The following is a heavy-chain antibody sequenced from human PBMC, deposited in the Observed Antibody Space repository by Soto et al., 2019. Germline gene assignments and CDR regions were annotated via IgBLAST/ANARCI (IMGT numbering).Heavy chain of an antibody. V-gene: IGHV1-18*01. CDR2: VSAYNGNT. CDR1: GYTFTSYG. Sequence: GASVKVSCKASGYTFTSYGISWVRQAPGQGLEWMGWVSAYNGNTNSARKLQGRVTMTTDTSTSTAYMELRSLRSDDTAVYYCARELDYYDSRGYYSESSKRWFDPWGKETLITVSS. D-gene: IGHD3-22*01. CDR3: ARELDYYDSRGYYSESSKRWFDP. J-gene: IGHJ5*02.